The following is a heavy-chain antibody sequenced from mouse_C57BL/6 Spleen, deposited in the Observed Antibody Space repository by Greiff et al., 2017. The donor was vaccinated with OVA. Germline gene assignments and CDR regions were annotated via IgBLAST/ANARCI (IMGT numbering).Heavy chain of an antibody. CDR1: GFNIKDYY. CDR3: APSSSLWYFDV. J-gene: IGHJ1*03. V-gene: IGHV14-2*01. CDR2: IDPEDGET. D-gene: IGHD1-1*01. Sequence: EVQVVESGAELVKPGASVKLSCTASGFNIKDYYMHWVKQRTEQGLEWIGRIDPEDGETKYAPKFQGKATITADTSSNTAYLQLSSLTSEDTAVYYCAPSSSLWYFDVWGTGTTVTVSS.